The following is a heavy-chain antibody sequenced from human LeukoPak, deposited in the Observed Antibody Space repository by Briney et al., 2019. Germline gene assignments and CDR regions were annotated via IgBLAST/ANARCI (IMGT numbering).Heavy chain of an antibody. Sequence: GGSLRLSCAASGFTFSSYSMNWVRQAPGKGLEWVSYISSSSSAIYYADSVKGRFTISRDNAKNSLYLQMNSLRDEDTAFYYCARGLTTVTRSPFDYWGQGTLVTVSS. V-gene: IGHV3-48*02. D-gene: IGHD4-17*01. CDR3: ARGLTTVTRSPFDY. J-gene: IGHJ4*02. CDR2: ISSSSSAI. CDR1: GFTFSSYS.